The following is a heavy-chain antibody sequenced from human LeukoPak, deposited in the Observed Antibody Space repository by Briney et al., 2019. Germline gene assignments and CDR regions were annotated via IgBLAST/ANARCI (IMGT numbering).Heavy chain of an antibody. CDR2: ISYDGGIT. D-gene: IGHD3-10*01. Sequence: GRSLRLFCAASGFTFSSYAMHWVRQAPGKGLEWVAVISYDGGITNYADSVKGRFTISRDNSKNTLYLQLNSLRAEDAAVYYCARDSTYYYASGSSGPHYFDYWGQGTLVTVSS. V-gene: IGHV3-30*01. J-gene: IGHJ4*02. CDR3: ARDSTYYYASGSSGPHYFDY. CDR1: GFTFSSYA.